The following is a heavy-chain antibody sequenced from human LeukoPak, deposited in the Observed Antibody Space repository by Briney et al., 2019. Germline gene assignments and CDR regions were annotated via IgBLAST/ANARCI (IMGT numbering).Heavy chain of an antibody. D-gene: IGHD3-16*01. J-gene: IGHJ4*02. Sequence: ASVKVSCKASGYSFTSYGISWVRQAPGQELEWMGWISAYNGDTSYAQKLQGRVTMTADTSTSTAYMELRSLRSDDTAFYYCARARGGLPGLFDSWGQGTLVTVSS. CDR1: GYSFTSYG. CDR2: ISAYNGDT. V-gene: IGHV1-18*01. CDR3: ARARGGLPGLFDS.